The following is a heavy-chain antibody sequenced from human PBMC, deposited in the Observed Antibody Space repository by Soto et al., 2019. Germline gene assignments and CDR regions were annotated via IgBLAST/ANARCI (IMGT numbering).Heavy chain of an antibody. D-gene: IGHD5-18*01. CDR1: GGTFSSYA. Sequence: SVKVSCKASGGTFSSYAISWVRQAPGQGLEWMGGIIPIFGTANYAQKFQGRVTITADKSTSTAHMELSSPRSEDTAVYYCARDSGPQGDTAIGGHNWFDPWGQGTLVTVS. CDR3: ARDSGPQGDTAIGGHNWFDP. CDR2: IIPIFGTA. J-gene: IGHJ5*02. V-gene: IGHV1-69*06.